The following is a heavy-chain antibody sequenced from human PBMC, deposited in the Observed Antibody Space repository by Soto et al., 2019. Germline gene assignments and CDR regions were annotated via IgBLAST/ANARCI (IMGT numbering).Heavy chain of an antibody. D-gene: IGHD3-9*01. J-gene: IGHJ4*02. CDR1: GGSISSGGYY. Sequence: QVQLQESGPGLVKPSQTLSLTCSVSGGSISSGGYYWSWIRQLPGKGLEWIGYIYFSGSSYYNPSLKRRLTTSLDTSKNHFSLRLDSLTAADTAVYYCARIKSAYYTIISSSFDYRGRGTLVTVSS. V-gene: IGHV4-31*03. CDR2: IYFSGSS. CDR3: ARIKSAYYTIISSSFDY.